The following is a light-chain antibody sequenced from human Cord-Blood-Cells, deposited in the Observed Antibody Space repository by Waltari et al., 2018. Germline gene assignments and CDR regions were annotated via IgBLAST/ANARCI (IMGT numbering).Light chain of an antibody. CDR1: SSDVGGYNY. V-gene: IGLV2-14*01. J-gene: IGLJ2*01. CDR3: SSYTSSSTLVV. Sequence: QSALTQPASVSGSPGQSITISCTGTSSDVGGYNYVSWYQQHPANAPKLMIYDVSNRASGVSIRFSGSNAGNTASLTISGLQAEDEADYYCSSYTSSSTLVVFGGGTKLTVL. CDR2: DVS.